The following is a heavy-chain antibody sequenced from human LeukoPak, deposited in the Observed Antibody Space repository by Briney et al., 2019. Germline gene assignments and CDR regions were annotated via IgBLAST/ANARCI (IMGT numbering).Heavy chain of an antibody. CDR3: ARDKNIEGFDP. J-gene: IGHJ5*02. CDR2: IIPIFGTA. CDR1: GGTFSSYA. D-gene: IGHD2/OR15-2a*01. V-gene: IGHV1-69*13. Sequence: SVKVSCKASGGTFSSYAISWVRQAPGQGLEWMGGIIPIFGTANYVQKFQGRVMITADESTSTAYMELNSLRSEGTAVYYCARDKNIEGFDPWGQGTLVTVSS.